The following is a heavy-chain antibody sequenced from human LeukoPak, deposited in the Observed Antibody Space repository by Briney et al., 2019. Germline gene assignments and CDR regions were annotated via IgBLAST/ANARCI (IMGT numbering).Heavy chain of an antibody. CDR3: ARGYSYGYNYFGY. J-gene: IGHJ4*02. Sequence: SETLSLTCTVSGGSISSYYWSWIRQPPGKGPEWIGYIDYSGSTNYNPSLKSRVTMSVGTSKNQFSLKLSSVTAADTAVYSCARGYSYGYNYFGYWGQGTLVTVSS. CDR1: GGSISSYY. V-gene: IGHV4-59*01. D-gene: IGHD5-18*01. CDR2: IDYSGST.